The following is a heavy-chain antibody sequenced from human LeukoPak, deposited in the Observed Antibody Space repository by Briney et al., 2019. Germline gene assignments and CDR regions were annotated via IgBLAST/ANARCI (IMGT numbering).Heavy chain of an antibody. CDR3: ARDVGVYGEYAILGY. J-gene: IGHJ4*02. Sequence: GGSLRLSCAVSGVTLSSYSMNWVRQAPGKGLEWLSFIGSSRSTIYYTDSVKGRFTISRDNAKNSLYLQMNSLRAEDTAVYYCARDVGVYGEYAILGYWGQGTLVTVSS. CDR1: GVTLSSYS. V-gene: IGHV3-48*01. CDR2: IGSSRSTI. D-gene: IGHD4-17*01.